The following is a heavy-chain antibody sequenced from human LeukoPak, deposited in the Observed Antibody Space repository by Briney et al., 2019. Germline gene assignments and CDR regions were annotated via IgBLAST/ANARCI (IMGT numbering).Heavy chain of an antibody. Sequence: GASVKVSCKASGYTFTGYYMHWVRQAPGQGLEWMGRINPNSGGTNYAQKFQGRVTMTRDTSISTAYMELSRVRSDDTAVYYCARYSSGRTYGMDVWGQGTTVTVSS. CDR3: ARYSSGRTYGMDV. V-gene: IGHV1-2*06. CDR2: INPNSGGT. D-gene: IGHD6-25*01. J-gene: IGHJ6*02. CDR1: GYTFTGYY.